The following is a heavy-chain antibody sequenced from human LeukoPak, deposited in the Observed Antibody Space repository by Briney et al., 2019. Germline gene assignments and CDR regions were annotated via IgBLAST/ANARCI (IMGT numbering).Heavy chain of an antibody. D-gene: IGHD2/OR15-2a*01. CDR1: GASIISTSHY. V-gene: IGHV4-39*01. Sequence: SETLSLTCTVSGASIISTSHYWGWIRQPPGKGLEWIGSIYYSGDTYYNPSLKSRVTTSVDTSKNQFSLKLNSVTAADTAVYYCARSTTIPYHAFDIWGQGTMVTVSS. CDR3: ARSTTIPYHAFDI. J-gene: IGHJ3*02. CDR2: IYYSGDT.